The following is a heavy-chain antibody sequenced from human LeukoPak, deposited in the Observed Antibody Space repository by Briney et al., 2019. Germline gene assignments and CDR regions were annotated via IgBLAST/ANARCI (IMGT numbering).Heavy chain of an antibody. Sequence: ASVKVSCKASGYTFTSYGISWVRQAPGQGLEWMGWISAYNGNTNYAQKLQGRVTMTTDTSTSTAYMELRSLRSDDTAVYYCARLEYDFWSGYPGPADYWGQETLVTVSS. V-gene: IGHV1-18*01. CDR1: GYTFTSYG. CDR3: ARLEYDFWSGYPGPADY. J-gene: IGHJ4*02. D-gene: IGHD3-3*01. CDR2: ISAYNGNT.